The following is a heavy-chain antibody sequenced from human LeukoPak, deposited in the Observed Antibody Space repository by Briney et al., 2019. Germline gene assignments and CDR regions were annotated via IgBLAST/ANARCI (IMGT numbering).Heavy chain of an antibody. CDR3: AKDIYKNDGSGSYSMYYFDY. CDR2: ISWNSGSI. V-gene: IGHV3-9*01. Sequence: GRSLRLSCAASGFTFDDYAMHWVRQAPGKGLEWVSGISWNSGSIDYADSVKGRFTISRDNAKNSLYLQMNSLRAEDTALCYCAKDIYKNDGSGSYSMYYFDYWGQGTLVTVSS. CDR1: GFTFDDYA. D-gene: IGHD3-10*01. J-gene: IGHJ4*02.